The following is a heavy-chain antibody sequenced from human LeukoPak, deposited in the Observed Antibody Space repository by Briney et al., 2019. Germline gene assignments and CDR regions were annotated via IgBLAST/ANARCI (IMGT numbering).Heavy chain of an antibody. CDR2: IYTSGST. J-gene: IGHJ3*02. CDR1: GGSTSSYY. V-gene: IGHV4-4*07. Sequence: SETLSLTCTVSGGSTSSYYWSWIRQPAGKGLEWIGRIYTSGSTNYNPSLKSRVTMSVDTSKNQFSLKLSSVTAADTAMYYCARGFDSSSGWYPAFDIWGHGTMGTVSS. CDR3: ARGFDSSSGWYPAFDI. D-gene: IGHD6-19*01.